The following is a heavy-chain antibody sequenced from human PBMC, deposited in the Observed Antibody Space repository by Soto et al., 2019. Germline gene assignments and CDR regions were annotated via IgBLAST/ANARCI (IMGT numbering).Heavy chain of an antibody. CDR2: ISGSGGST. J-gene: IGHJ6*03. CDR3: AKTPTYGDYVSYYYYMDV. Sequence: PGGSLRLSCAASVFTFSSYAMSWVRQAPGKGLEWVSAISGSGGSTYYADSVKGRFTISRDNSKNTLYLQMNSLRAEDTAVYYCAKTPTYGDYVSYYYYMDVWGKGTTVTVSS. CDR1: VFTFSSYA. D-gene: IGHD4-17*01. V-gene: IGHV3-23*01.